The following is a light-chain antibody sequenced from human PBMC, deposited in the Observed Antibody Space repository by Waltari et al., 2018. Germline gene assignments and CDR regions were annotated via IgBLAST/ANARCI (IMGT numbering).Light chain of an antibody. Sequence: DIQMTESPSTLSASVGDRVTITCRASQSISSWLAWYQQKPGKAPKLLIYKASSLESGVPSRFSGSGSGTEFTLTISSLQPDDFATYYCQQYNSYPYTFGQGTKLEIK. CDR3: QQYNSYPYT. CDR1: QSISSW. CDR2: KAS. J-gene: IGKJ2*01. V-gene: IGKV1-5*03.